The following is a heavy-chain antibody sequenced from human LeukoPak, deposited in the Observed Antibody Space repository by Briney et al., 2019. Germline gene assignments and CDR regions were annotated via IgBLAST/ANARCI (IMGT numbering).Heavy chain of an antibody. V-gene: IGHV1-2*02. CDR3: ARVRCSSRSCYLFDY. Sequence: ASVKVSCKAAGYTLTGYYMHWVRQAPGQGLEWMGWINPNSGGTSYAQKFQGRVTMTRDTSISTAYMELSRLRSDDTAVYYCARVRCSSRSCYLFDYWGQGTLVTVSS. CDR1: GYTLTGYY. J-gene: IGHJ4*02. CDR2: INPNSGGT. D-gene: IGHD2-2*01.